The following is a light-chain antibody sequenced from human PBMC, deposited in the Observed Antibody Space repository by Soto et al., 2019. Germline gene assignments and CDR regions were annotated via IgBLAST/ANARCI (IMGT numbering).Light chain of an antibody. CDR3: LQLKSYPHT. J-gene: IGKJ2*01. V-gene: IGKV1-9*01. Sequence: IQLTQSPSSLSASVGDRVTSTCRASQDISSVLAWYQQKPGKAPEHLIYDASTLQSGVPSRFSGSGFGTDFTLTISSLQPEDFSTYYCLQLKSYPHTFGQGTKLDIK. CDR2: DAS. CDR1: QDISSV.